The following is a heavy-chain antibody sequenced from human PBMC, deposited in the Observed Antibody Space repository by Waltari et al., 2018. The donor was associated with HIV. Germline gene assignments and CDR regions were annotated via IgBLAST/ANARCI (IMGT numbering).Heavy chain of an antibody. D-gene: IGHD1-26*01. J-gene: IGHJ4*02. Sequence: EVQLVESGGGLVKPGGSLRLSCAASGFTFSSYTMNWVRQARGKGLGWVSFFSGSSTYIDYADSVKGRFTISRDNAKNSLYLQMNSLRAEDTAVYYGARASMWGFDYWGQGTMVTVSS. CDR2: FSGSSTYI. CDR1: GFTFSSYT. V-gene: IGHV3-21*01. CDR3: ARASMWGFDY.